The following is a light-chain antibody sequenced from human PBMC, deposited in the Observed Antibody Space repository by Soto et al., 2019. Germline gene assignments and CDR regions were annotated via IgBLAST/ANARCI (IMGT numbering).Light chain of an antibody. CDR3: QQGFSRPRT. V-gene: IGKV1-39*01. CDR1: QTISGY. Sequence: DIQMTQSPSSLSACVGDRVTITCRASQTISGYLNWYQQKPGKAPELLIYAASYLGNGVPSRFSGSGSGTDFTLTISNLQPEDFATYFCQQGFSRPRTFGLGTKVHIK. CDR2: AAS. J-gene: IGKJ1*01.